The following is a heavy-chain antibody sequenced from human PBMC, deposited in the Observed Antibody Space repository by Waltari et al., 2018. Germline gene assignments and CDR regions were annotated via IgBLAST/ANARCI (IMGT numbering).Heavy chain of an antibody. CDR1: GLTLSNYW. Sequence: EVQVVESGGGLVQPGGSLRLSCAASGLTLSNYWMNWVRQAPGKGAEWVANIKQDGSEKYYVDSVKGRFTISRDNAKNSLFLQMNSLRVEDTAVYYCVRGQGWLPDYWGQGTPVTVSP. CDR3: VRGQGWLPDY. J-gene: IGHJ4*02. CDR2: IKQDGSEK. D-gene: IGHD5-12*01. V-gene: IGHV3-7*01.